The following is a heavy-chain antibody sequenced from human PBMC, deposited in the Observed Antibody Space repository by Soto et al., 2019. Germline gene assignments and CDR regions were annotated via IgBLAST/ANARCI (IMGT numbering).Heavy chain of an antibody. J-gene: IGHJ3*02. CDR2: ITASGGTT. V-gene: IGHV3-23*01. CDR3: AKCMQAYWNYDAHHI. D-gene: IGHD1-7*01. Sequence: EVKLLESGGGLVQPGGSLRLSCAASGFTFSSYSMSWVRQAPGKGLEWVAHITASGGTTYYADSVKGRFTISRDTSRNTVYLQMNSLRAEDTALYYCAKCMQAYWNYDAHHIWGQGTMVTVSS. CDR1: GFTFSSYS.